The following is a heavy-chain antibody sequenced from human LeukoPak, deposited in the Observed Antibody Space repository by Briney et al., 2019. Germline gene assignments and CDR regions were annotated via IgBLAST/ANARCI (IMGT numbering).Heavy chain of an antibody. Sequence: GGSLRLSCAASGFTFSSYWIHWVRQAPGKGLLWVSRINSDGSSTSYADSVKGRFTISRDNARNTLYLQMNSLRAEDTAVYYCARATGSYYSIGYWGQGTLVTVSS. D-gene: IGHD1-26*01. CDR2: INSDGSST. J-gene: IGHJ4*02. CDR1: GFTFSSYW. CDR3: ARATGSYYSIGY. V-gene: IGHV3-74*01.